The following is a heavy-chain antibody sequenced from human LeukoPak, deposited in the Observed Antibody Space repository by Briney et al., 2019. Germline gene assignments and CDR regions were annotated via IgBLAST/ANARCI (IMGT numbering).Heavy chain of an antibody. CDR3: ARARGGQLLIGFDP. V-gene: IGHV4-61*02. D-gene: IGHD2-2*01. CDR2: IYTSGST. Sequence: PSETLSLTCTVSGGSISSGSYYWSWIRQPAGKGLEWIGRIYTSGSTNYNPSLKSRVTISVDTSKNQFSLKLSSVTAADTAVYYCARARGGQLLIGFDPWGQGTLVTVSS. CDR1: GGSISSGSYY. J-gene: IGHJ5*02.